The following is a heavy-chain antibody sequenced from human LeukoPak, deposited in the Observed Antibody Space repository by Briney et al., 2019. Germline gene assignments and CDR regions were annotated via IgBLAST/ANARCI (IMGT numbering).Heavy chain of an antibody. D-gene: IGHD1-7*01. Sequence: GGSLRLSCAASGFTFDDYGMSWVRQAPGKGLEWVSGINRNGGSTGYADSVKGRFTISRDNAKNSLYLQMNSLRAEDTALYYCARIALTGTTPYYFDYWGQGTLVTVSS. CDR3: ARIALTGTTPYYFDY. J-gene: IGHJ4*02. V-gene: IGHV3-20*04. CDR1: GFTFDDYG. CDR2: INRNGGST.